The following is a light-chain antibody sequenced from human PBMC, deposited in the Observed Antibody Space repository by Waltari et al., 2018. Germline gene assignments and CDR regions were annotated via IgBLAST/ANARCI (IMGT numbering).Light chain of an antibody. V-gene: IGKV1-8*01. CDR3: QQYYSYPFT. CDR2: AAS. CDR1: QGISSY. J-gene: IGKJ4*01. Sequence: SPSSLSASTGDRVTITCRASQGISSYLAWYQQKPGKAPKLLIYAASTLQSGVPSRFSGSGSGTDFTLTISCLQSEDFATYYCQQYYSYPFTFGGGTKVEIK.